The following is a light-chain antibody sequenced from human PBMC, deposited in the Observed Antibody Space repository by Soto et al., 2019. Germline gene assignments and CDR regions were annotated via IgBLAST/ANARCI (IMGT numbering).Light chain of an antibody. CDR1: QSVSSN. J-gene: IGKJ3*01. V-gene: IGKV3-15*01. Sequence: EIVRTQSPATLSVSPGERATLSCRASQSVSSNLAWYQQKPGQAPRLLIYGASTRATGIPARFSGSGSGTDFTLTISSLQSEDFAVYYCQQYNNYPRFTFGPGTKVDIK. CDR3: QQYNNYPRFT. CDR2: GAS.